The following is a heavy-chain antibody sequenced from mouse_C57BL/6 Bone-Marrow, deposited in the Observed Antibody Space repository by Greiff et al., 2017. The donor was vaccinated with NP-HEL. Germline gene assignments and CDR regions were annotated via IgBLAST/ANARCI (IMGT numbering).Heavy chain of an antibody. Sequence: EVKLVESGEGLVKPGGSLKLSCAASGFTFSSYAMSWVRQTPEKRLEWVAYISSGGDYIYYADTVKGRFTISRDNARNTLYLQMSSLKSEDTAMYYCTRAPGPYGSSYGAMDYWGQGTSVTVSS. V-gene: IGHV5-9-1*02. CDR3: TRAPGPYGSSYGAMDY. CDR2: ISSGGDYI. CDR1: GFTFSSYA. J-gene: IGHJ4*01. D-gene: IGHD1-1*01.